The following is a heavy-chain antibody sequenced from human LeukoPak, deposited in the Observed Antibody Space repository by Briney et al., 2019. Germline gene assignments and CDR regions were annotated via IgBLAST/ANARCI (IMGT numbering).Heavy chain of an antibody. CDR2: ISAYNGNT. CDR1: GYTFTSYG. V-gene: IGHV1-18*01. D-gene: IGHD3-22*01. Sequence: WASVKVSCKASGYTFTSYGISWVRQAPGQGLEWMGWISAYNGNTNYAQKRQGRVTMTTDTSTSTAYMELRSLRSDATAVYYCARVDLRIVVVTYFDYWGQGTLVTVSS. CDR3: ARVDLRIVVVTYFDY. J-gene: IGHJ4*02.